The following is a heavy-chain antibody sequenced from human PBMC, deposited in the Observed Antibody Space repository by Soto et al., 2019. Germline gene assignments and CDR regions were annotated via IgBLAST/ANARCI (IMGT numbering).Heavy chain of an antibody. J-gene: IGHJ5*02. CDR1: VVSISSGGYY. V-gene: IGHV4-31*03. CDR2: IYYSGST. Sequence: PSETLSLTCTVSVVSISSGGYYCSWIRQHPWKGLEWIGYIYYSGSTYYNPSLKSRVTISVDTSKNQFSLKLSSVTAADTAVYYCARDNKWRSGYCSGGSCYSGDFDWFQPWGQGTLVTVSS. CDR3: ARDNKWRSGYCSGGSCYSGDFDWFQP. D-gene: IGHD2-15*01.